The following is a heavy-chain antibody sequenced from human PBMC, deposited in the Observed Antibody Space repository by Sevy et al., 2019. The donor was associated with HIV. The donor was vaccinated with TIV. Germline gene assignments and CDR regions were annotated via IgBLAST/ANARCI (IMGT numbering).Heavy chain of an antibody. CDR3: ARDLREYSSSSKYYFDY. V-gene: IGHV3-21*01. Sequence: GGSLRLSCAASGFTFSSYSMNWVRQAPGKGLEWVSSLSSSNNYIYYADSLKGRFTISRDNAKNLLYLQMNSLRAEDTAVYYCARDLREYSSSSKYYFDYWGQGILVTVSS. CDR2: LSSSNNYI. CDR1: GFTFSSYS. D-gene: IGHD6-6*01. J-gene: IGHJ4*02.